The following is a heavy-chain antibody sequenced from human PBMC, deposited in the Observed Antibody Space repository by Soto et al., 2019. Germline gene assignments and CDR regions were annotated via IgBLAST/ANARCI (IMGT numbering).Heavy chain of an antibody. D-gene: IGHD1-1*01. Sequence: QVQLVQSGAELRKPGSSVMVSCKASGGTFSDSTINWVRQAPGQRLEWMGGIIPIFDTANYAEKFQGRVTITADESTSTSFMEVSSLRSEDTAVYYCARNGTLTGYSYGMDVWGQGTMVTVSS. J-gene: IGHJ6*02. CDR2: IIPIFDTA. V-gene: IGHV1-69*01. CDR3: ARNGTLTGYSYGMDV. CDR1: GGTFSDST.